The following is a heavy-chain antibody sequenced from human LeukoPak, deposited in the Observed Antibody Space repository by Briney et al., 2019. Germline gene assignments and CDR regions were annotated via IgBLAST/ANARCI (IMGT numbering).Heavy chain of an antibody. V-gene: IGHV3-23*01. D-gene: IGHD5-24*01. CDR2: ISGSGGGT. Sequence: AGGSLRLSCAASGFTLNNYPMSWVRQAPGKGLEWVSGISGSGGGTNYADSVKGRFTISRDNSKNTLYLQMHSLRAEDTAVYYCAKERLQYGPGYMDVWGRGTTVTVSS. J-gene: IGHJ6*03. CDR3: AKERLQYGPGYMDV. CDR1: GFTLNNYP.